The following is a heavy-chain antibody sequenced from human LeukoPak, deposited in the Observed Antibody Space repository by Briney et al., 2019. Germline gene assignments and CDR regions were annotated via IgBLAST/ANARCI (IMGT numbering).Heavy chain of an antibody. CDR1: GFTFSSHR. J-gene: IGHJ4*02. CDR2: IKQDGSEE. CDR3: ARDEVTY. V-gene: IGHV3-7*01. Sequence: GGSLRLSCAASGFTFSSHRMSWVRQTPGKGLEWVAHIKQDGSEEYYVDSVTGRFTISRDNAKNSLCLQMNSLRADDTAVYYCARDEVTYWGQGTLVTVSS.